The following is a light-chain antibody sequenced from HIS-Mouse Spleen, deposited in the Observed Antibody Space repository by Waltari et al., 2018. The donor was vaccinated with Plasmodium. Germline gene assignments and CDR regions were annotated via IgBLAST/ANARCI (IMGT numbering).Light chain of an antibody. CDR2: AAS. V-gene: IGKV1-39*01. J-gene: IGKJ1*01. Sequence: DIQMTQSPSSLSASVRDRVTITFRARQSISSYLNWYQQKPGKAPKLLIYAASSLQSGVPSRFSGSGSGTDFTLTISSLQPEDFATYYCQQSYSTPWTFGQGTKVEIK. CDR3: QQSYSTPWT. CDR1: QSISSY.